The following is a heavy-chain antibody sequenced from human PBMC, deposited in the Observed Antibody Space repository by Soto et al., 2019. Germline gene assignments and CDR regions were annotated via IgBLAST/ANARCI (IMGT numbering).Heavy chain of an antibody. CDR1: GGSFSGYY. Sequence: SETLSLTCAVYGGSFSGYYWSWIRQPPGKGLEWIGEINHSGSTNYNPSLKSRVTISVDTSKNQFSLKLSSVTAADTAVYYCARREVRYFDRLFDRYSGGTYYYGMDVWGQGTTVTVSS. D-gene: IGHD3-9*01. CDR2: INHSGST. CDR3: ARREVRYFDRLFDRYSGGTYYYGMDV. J-gene: IGHJ6*02. V-gene: IGHV4-34*01.